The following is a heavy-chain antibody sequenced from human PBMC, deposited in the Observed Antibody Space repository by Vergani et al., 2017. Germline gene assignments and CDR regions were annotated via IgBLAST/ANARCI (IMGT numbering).Heavy chain of an antibody. D-gene: IGHD2-15*01. CDR2: IIPIFGTA. CDR1: GGTFSSYA. Sequence: QVQLVQSGAEVKKPGSSVKVSCKASGGTFSSYAISWVRQAPGQGLEWMGRIIPIFGTANYAQKFQGRVQITADESTSTAYMELSSLRSEDTAVYYCARDPAVVVVAATKGDAFDIWGQGTMVTVSS. CDR3: ARDPAVVVVAATKGDAFDI. V-gene: IGHV1-69*18. J-gene: IGHJ3*02.